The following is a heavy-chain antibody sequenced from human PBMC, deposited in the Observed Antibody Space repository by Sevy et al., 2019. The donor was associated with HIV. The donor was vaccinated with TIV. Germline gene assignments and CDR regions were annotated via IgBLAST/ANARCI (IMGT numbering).Heavy chain of an antibody. Sequence: KQSQTLSLTCSVSGGSGGSISDYYWSWIRQPPGKGLEWIGYINYSRSTKFNPSLKSRVTISVETSKNQFSLKLTSVTAADTAVYYCARGGTSLFAPWGQGTLVTVSS. CDR2: INYSRST. CDR1: GGSGGSISDYY. J-gene: IGHJ5*02. V-gene: IGHV4-59*01. CDR3: ARGGTSLFAP. D-gene: IGHD2-15*01.